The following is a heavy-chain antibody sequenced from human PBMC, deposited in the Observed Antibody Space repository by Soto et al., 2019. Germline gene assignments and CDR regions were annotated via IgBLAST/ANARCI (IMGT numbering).Heavy chain of an antibody. CDR1: GYTFSNYD. J-gene: IGHJ4*02. D-gene: IGHD2-2*02. Sequence: GASVKVSCKASGYTFSNYDFNWVRQAPGQGLEWLGWMNPNSGDTGYAQKFQGGVIMTRDTSTSTAYMELSTLSSEDTAIYYCAKNLPYTGLFDCWGQGTLVTVSS. CDR3: AKNLPYTGLFDC. CDR2: MNPNSGDT. V-gene: IGHV1-8*01.